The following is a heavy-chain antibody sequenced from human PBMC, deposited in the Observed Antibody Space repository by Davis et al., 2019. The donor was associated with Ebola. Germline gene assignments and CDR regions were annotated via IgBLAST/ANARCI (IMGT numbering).Heavy chain of an antibody. D-gene: IGHD3-22*01. V-gene: IGHV1-46*01. J-gene: IGHJ3*02. CDR3: AREGGRYYDSSGYVFDI. CDR2: INPITGGT. CDR1: GYRFTSYY. Sequence: ASVTVSCKASGYRFTSYYMHWVRQAPGQGLEWMGIINPITGGTSYAQNFQVRVNMTRDTSTGTVYMELISLRSEDTAVYYCAREGGRYYDSSGYVFDIWGQGTMVKVSS.